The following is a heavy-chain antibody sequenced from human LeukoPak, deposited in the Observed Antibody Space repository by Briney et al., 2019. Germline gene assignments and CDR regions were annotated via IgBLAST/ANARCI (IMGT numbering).Heavy chain of an antibody. CDR2: IYYTGST. D-gene: IGHD3-22*01. CDR1: GGSISSYY. V-gene: IGHV4-59*01. Sequence: TASETLSLTCIVSGGSISSYYWSWIRQPPGKGLEWIGYIYYTGSTNYNPSLKSRVTISLDTSNNQFSLRLSSVTAADTAVYYCARYDYDWFLDYWAREPWSPSSQ. CDR3: ARYDYDWFLDY. J-gene: IGHJ4*02.